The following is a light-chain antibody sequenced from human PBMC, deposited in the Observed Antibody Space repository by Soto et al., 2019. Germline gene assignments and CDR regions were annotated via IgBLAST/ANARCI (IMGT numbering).Light chain of an antibody. CDR1: SSDVGGYSY. CDR2: DAS. J-gene: IGLJ1*01. V-gene: IGLV2-14*01. CDR3: ASYTTSSTYV. Sequence: QSVLTQPASMSGSPGHSIAISCTGTSSDVGGYSYVSWYQQQPGNAPKLVISDASNRPSGVSDRFSGSKSGNTASLLISGLQTEDEADYYCASYTTSSTYVFGTGTKVTVL.